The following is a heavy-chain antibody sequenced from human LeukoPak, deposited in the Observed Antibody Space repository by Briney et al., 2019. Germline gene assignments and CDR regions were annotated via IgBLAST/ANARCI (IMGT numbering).Heavy chain of an antibody. V-gene: IGHV3-48*03. CDR3: ARNGYNFDY. J-gene: IGHJ4*02. CDR1: GFTFSSYA. CDR2: ISTSGSTI. Sequence: GGSLRLSCAASGFTFSSYAMNWVRQAPGKGLEWVSYISTSGSTIYYADSVKGRFTISRDNAKNSLYLQMNSLRAEDTAVYYCARNGYNFDYWGQGTLVTVSS. D-gene: IGHD5-24*01.